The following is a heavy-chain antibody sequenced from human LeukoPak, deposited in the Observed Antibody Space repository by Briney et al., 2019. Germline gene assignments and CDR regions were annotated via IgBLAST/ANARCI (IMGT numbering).Heavy chain of an antibody. CDR3: VRVESVAGTGWFDP. CDR2: MNPNSGNT. CDR1: GYTFTSYD. D-gene: IGHD6-19*01. V-gene: IGHV1-8*01. J-gene: IGHJ5*02. Sequence: ASVKVSCKASGYTFTSYDINWVRQATGQGLEWMGWMNPNSGNTGYAQKFQGRVTMTRNTSISTAYMELSSLRSEDTAVYYCVRVESVAGTGWFDPWGQGTLVTVSS.